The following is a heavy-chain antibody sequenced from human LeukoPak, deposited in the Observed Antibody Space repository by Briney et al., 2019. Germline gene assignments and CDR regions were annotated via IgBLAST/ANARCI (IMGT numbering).Heavy chain of an antibody. CDR1: GFTFSSYA. CDR2: ISYDGSNK. D-gene: IGHD6-13*01. V-gene: IGHV3-30*04. CDR3: ARQSIPRYSSSWYYFDY. Sequence: GRSLRLSCAASGFTFSSYAMHWVRQAPGKGLEWVALISYDGSNKYYADSVKGRFTISRDNSKNTLYLQMNSLRAEDTAVYYCARQSIPRYSSSWYYFDYWGQGTLVTVSS. J-gene: IGHJ4*02.